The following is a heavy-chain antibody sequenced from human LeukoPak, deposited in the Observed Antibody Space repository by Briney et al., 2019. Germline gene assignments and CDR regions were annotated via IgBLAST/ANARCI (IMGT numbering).Heavy chain of an antibody. Sequence: PSETLSLTCTVSGGSISSYYWSWIRQPPGKGLEWIGYIYYSGSTNYNPSLKSRVTISVDTSKNQFSLKLSSVTAADTAVYYCARDYGSGLYYYYGRDVWGQGTTVTVSS. J-gene: IGHJ6*02. CDR3: ARDYGSGLYYYYGRDV. CDR2: IYYSGST. V-gene: IGHV4-59*01. D-gene: IGHD3-10*01. CDR1: GGSISSYY.